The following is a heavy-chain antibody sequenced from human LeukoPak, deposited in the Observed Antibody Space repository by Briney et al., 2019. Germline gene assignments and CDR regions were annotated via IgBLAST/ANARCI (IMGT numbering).Heavy chain of an antibody. D-gene: IGHD3-3*01. CDR3: ARGDNLYDFWSGYSFYFDY. J-gene: IGHJ4*02. V-gene: IGHV4-31*03. CDR1: GGSISSGGYY. CDR2: IYYSGST. Sequence: SETLSLTCTVSGGSISSGGYYWSWIRQHPGKGLEWIGYIYYSGSTYYNPSLKSRVTISVDTSKNQFSLKLSSVTAADTAVYYCARGDNLYDFWSGYSFYFDYWGQGTLVTVSS.